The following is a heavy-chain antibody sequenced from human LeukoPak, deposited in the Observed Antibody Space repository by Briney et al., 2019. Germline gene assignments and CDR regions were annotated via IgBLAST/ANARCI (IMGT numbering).Heavy chain of an antibody. J-gene: IGHJ2*01. V-gene: IGHV3-11*04. CDR2: ISSSGSTR. Sequence: PGGSLRLSCAASGFTFSDYYMSWIRQAPGKGLEWVSYISSSGSTRYYADSVKGRFTISRDNAKNSLYLQMNSLRAEDTAVYYCARKGDSSSWFADWYFDLWGRGTLVTVSS. D-gene: IGHD6-13*01. CDR1: GFTFSDYY. CDR3: ARKGDSSSWFADWYFDL.